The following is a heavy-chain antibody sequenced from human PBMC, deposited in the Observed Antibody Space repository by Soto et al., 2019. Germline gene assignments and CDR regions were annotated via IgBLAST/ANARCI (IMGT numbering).Heavy chain of an antibody. Sequence: VQLVESGGGLVKPGGSLRLSCAASGFPFSTYTMNWVRQAPGKGLEWVSSIDSSSSFIYYADSVKGRFTISRDDANKSLYLQMNSLRAEDTAVYYCARDQPHDYNYDSSGYWRGAFDVWGQGIMVTVVS. CDR1: GFPFSTYT. J-gene: IGHJ3*01. CDR3: ARDQPHDYNYDSSGYWRGAFDV. D-gene: IGHD3-22*01. V-gene: IGHV3-21*01. CDR2: IDSSSSFI.